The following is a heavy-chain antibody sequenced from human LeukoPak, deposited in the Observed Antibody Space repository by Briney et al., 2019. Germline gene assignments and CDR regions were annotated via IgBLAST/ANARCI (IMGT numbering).Heavy chain of an antibody. CDR1: GYTFTSYA. D-gene: IGHD3-10*01. CDR2: INAGNGNT. CDR3: ARWTSITMVRGADAFDI. J-gene: IGHJ3*02. Sequence: GASVTVSCKASGYTFTSYAMHWVRQAPGQRLEWMGWINAGNGNTKYSQKFQGRVTITRDTSASTAYMELRSLRSEDTAVYYCARWTSITMVRGADAFDIWGQGTMVTVSS. V-gene: IGHV1-3*01.